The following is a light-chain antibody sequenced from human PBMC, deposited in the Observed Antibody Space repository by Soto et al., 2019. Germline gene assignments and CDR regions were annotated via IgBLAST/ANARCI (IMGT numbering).Light chain of an antibody. J-gene: IGKJ5*01. CDR1: QTFSSSY. V-gene: IGKV3-20*01. CDR3: QHFGGTTFT. CDR2: DAS. Sequence: EIVLTQSPGTRSLSPGERATLSCRASQTFSSSYLAWYQQKPGQAPRLLIYDASSRATGIPDRFSGSGSGTHFTLTISRLEPGDFAVYYCQHFGGTTFTFGQGTRLEI.